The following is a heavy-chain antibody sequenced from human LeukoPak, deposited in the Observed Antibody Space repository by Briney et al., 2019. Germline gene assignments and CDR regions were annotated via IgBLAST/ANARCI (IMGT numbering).Heavy chain of an antibody. CDR1: GGSFSGYY. Sequence: PSETLSLTCAVYGGSFSGYYWSWIRQPPGKGLEWIGEINHSGSTNYNPSLKSRLAISVNTSTDKFSLKLSSVTAADTAVYYCALCSEAAFDIWGQGTMVTVSS. CDR2: INHSGST. V-gene: IGHV4-34*01. J-gene: IGHJ3*02. CDR3: ALCSEAAFDI. D-gene: IGHD2-15*01.